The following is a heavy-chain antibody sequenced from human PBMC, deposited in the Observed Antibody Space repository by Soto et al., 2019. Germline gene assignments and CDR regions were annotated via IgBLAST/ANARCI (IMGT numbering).Heavy chain of an antibody. D-gene: IGHD3-3*01. V-gene: IGHV4-30-4*01. CDR1: CGSISSGDYY. CDR3: ARDQRVLRFLEWSRAGMDV. CDR2: IYYSGST. J-gene: IGHJ6*02. Sequence: PSETLSLTCTVSCGSISSGDYYWSWIRQPPGKGLDWIGYIYYSGSTYYNQSLKSRVTISVDTSKNQFPLKLSSVTAADTAVYYCARDQRVLRFLEWSRAGMDVWGQGTTVTVSS.